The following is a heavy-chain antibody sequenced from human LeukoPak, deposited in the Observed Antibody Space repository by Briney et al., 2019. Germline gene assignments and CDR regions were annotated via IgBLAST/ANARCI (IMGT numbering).Heavy chain of an antibody. Sequence: PGGSLRLSCAASNFTFTNAWMNWVRQAPGKGLEWVGRTRSEADGGTTDYAAPVKGRFTISRDDSKSTLFLQMNSLKTEDTAVYYCTTGGSFYEGFDYWGQGTLVTVSS. D-gene: IGHD1-26*01. J-gene: IGHJ4*02. V-gene: IGHV3-15*07. CDR2: TRSEADGGTT. CDR1: NFTFTNAW. CDR3: TTGGSFYEGFDY.